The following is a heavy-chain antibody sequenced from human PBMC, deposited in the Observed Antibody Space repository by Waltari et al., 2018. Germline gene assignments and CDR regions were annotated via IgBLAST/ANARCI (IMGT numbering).Heavy chain of an antibody. CDR2: INHSGST. CDR3: ARGQYYDFWSGYPLMGFQH. CDR1: GGSFSGYY. J-gene: IGHJ1*01. D-gene: IGHD3-3*01. V-gene: IGHV4-34*01. Sequence: QVQLQQWGAGLLKPSETLSLTCAVYGGSFSGYYWSWIRQPPGKGLEWIGEINHSGSTNYNPSLKSRVTISVDTSKNQFSLKLSSVTAADTAVYYCARGQYYDFWSGYPLMGFQHWGQGTLVTVSS.